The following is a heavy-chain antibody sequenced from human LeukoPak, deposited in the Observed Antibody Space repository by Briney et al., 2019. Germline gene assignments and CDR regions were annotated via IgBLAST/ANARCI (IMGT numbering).Heavy chain of an antibody. Sequence: ASVKVSCKASGYTFTSYGISWVRQAPGQGLEWMGWISAYNGNTNYAQKLQGRVTMTTDTSTSTAYMELRSLRSDDTAVYYCARAPPYYDILTGYYRYYYYYMDVWAKGPRSPSP. CDR3: ARAPPYYDILTGYYRYYYYYMDV. V-gene: IGHV1-18*01. J-gene: IGHJ6*03. D-gene: IGHD3-9*01. CDR1: GYTFTSYG. CDR2: ISAYNGNT.